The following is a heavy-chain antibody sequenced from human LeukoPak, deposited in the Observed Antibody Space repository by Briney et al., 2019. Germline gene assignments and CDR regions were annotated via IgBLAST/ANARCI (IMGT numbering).Heavy chain of an antibody. D-gene: IGHD6-13*01. J-gene: IGHJ4*02. V-gene: IGHV3-74*01. CDR3: ARGYRIAVAGTAAFDY. CDR1: GFTFSSYW. CDR2: INSDGSST. Sequence: GGSLRLSCAASGFTFSSYWMHWVRQAPGKGLVWVSGINSDGSSTSYADSVKGRFTISRDNAKNTLYLQMNSLRAEDTAVYYCARGYRIAVAGTAAFDYWGQGTLVTVSS.